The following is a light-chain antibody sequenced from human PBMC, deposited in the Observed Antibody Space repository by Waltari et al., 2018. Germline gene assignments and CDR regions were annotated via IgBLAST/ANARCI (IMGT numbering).Light chain of an antibody. CDR3: SSYTGSSTLVI. V-gene: IGLV2-14*01. Sequence: QSALTQPASVSGSPGQSITISCTGTSSDVGSYNYVSWYQHHPGKAPKLMVYGVSNQASGVSTRVSGSQSGNSASLTISGVQAEDGADYYCSSYTGSSTLVIFGGGTKLTVL. CDR1: SSDVGSYNY. J-gene: IGLJ2*01. CDR2: GVS.